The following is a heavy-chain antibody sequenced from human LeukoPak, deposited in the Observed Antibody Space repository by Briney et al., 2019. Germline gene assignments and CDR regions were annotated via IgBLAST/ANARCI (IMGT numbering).Heavy chain of an antibody. CDR1: GGSISSSSYY. V-gene: IGHV4-39*07. CDR3: ARRGSWFAFDY. J-gene: IGHJ4*02. Sequence: SETLPLTCTVSGGSISSSSYYWGWIRQPPGKGLEWIGSIYYSGSTYYNPSLKSRVTISVDTSKNQFSLKLSSVTAADTAVYYCARRGSWFAFDYWGQGTLVTVSS. CDR2: IYYSGST. D-gene: IGHD6-13*01.